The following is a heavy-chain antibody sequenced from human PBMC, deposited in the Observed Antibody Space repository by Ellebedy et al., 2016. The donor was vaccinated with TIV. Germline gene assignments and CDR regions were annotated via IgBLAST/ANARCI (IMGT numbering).Heavy chain of an antibody. V-gene: IGHV3-20*04. Sequence: PGGSLRLSCAASGFTFDDYGMSWVRQAPGKGLVWVSRINSDGSNSNYADSVKGRFTISRDNAKNSLYLQMNSLRAEDTAVYYCVRDLHWSYFDWGQGTLVTVSS. CDR2: INSDGSNS. J-gene: IGHJ4*02. CDR1: GFTFDDYG. CDR3: VRDLHWSYFD. D-gene: IGHD1-26*01.